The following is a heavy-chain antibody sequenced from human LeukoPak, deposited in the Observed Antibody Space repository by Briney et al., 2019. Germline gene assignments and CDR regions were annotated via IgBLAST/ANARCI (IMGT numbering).Heavy chain of an antibody. CDR1: GGAISSFY. Sequence: SETLSLTCTVSGGAISSFYWSWIRQPPGKGLERIGYIYYSGGTKYNPSLMSRVTISVDRAQNQFSLSLSSVTAADTAVYYCARDGLYDSNGYYMDSWGQGTLVIVSS. V-gene: IGHV4-59*01. J-gene: IGHJ4*02. CDR2: IYYSGGT. D-gene: IGHD3-22*01. CDR3: ARDGLYDSNGYYMDS.